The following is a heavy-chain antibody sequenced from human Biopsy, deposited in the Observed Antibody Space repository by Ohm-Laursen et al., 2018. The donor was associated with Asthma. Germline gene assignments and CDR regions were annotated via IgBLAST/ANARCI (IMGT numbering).Heavy chain of an antibody. CDR2: IYYSGST. V-gene: IGHV4-31*03. CDR1: YGSITSGGYY. CDR3: ARAQDFYDSRGYYRSFDY. J-gene: IGHJ4*02. D-gene: IGHD3-22*01. Sequence: SQTLSLTCTVSYGSITSGGYYWTWIRQHPGKGLEWIGFIYYSGSTYYNPSLKSRVSISIATSKNQFSLKLSSVTAADTAVYYCARAQDFYDSRGYYRSFDYWGQGTLVTVSS.